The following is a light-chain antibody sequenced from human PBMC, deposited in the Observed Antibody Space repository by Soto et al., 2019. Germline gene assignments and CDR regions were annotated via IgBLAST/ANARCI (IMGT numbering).Light chain of an antibody. CDR1: SSDVGGYNY. CDR2: DVN. Sequence: QSALTQPRSVSGSPGQSVTISCTGTSSDVGGYNYVSWYQQHPGKAPKVMIYDVNKRPSGVPDRLSGSKSGNTASLTISGLQAEDEADYYCCSYAGRYTYVFGTGTKLTVL. J-gene: IGLJ1*01. CDR3: CSYAGRYTYV. V-gene: IGLV2-11*01.